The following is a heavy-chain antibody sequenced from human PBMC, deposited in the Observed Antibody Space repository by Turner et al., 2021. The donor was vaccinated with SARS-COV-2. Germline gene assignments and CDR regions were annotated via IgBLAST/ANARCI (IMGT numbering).Heavy chain of an antibody. CDR3: ARDLGGLRFDY. V-gene: IGHV3-53*01. D-gene: IGHD2-15*01. Sequence: EVQLVDSGGSLIQPGGSLRLSCAASGFTISSNYMSWVRQAPGKGMEWVSVIYSGGRTFYAESLKGRFTISRDNSKNTLYLQMNSLRAEDTAFYYCARDLGGLRFDYWGQGTLVTVAS. CDR1: GFTISSNY. J-gene: IGHJ4*02. CDR2: IYSGGRT.